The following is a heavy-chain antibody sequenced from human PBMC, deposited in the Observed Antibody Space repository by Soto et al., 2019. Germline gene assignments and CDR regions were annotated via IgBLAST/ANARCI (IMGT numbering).Heavy chain of an antibody. J-gene: IGHJ3*02. CDR2: IYYSGST. CDR3: ARRGSDAFDI. V-gene: IGHV4-61*01. Sequence: LSLTCTVSGGSVSSGSYYWSWIRQPPGKGLEWIGYIYYSGSTNYNPSLKSRVTISVDTSKNQFSLKLSSVTAADTAVYYCARRGSDAFDIWGQGTMVTVSS. CDR1: GGSVSSGSYY.